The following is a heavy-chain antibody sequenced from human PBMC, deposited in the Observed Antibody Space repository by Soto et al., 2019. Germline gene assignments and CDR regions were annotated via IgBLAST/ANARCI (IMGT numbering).Heavy chain of an antibody. J-gene: IGHJ4*02. CDR3: ATPLRDYDSSGYYPYGY. Sequence: SVKVSCKASGGTFSSYAISWVRQAPGQGLEWMGGIIPILGIANYAQKFQGRVTITADKSTSTAYMELSSLRSEDTAVYYCATPLRDYDSSGYYPYGYWGQGTLVTVSS. CDR1: GGTFSSYA. D-gene: IGHD3-22*01. CDR2: IIPILGIA. V-gene: IGHV1-69*10.